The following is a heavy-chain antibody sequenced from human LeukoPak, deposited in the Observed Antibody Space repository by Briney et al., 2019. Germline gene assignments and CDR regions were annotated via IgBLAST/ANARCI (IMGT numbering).Heavy chain of an antibody. J-gene: IGHJ4*02. CDR3: ARGETSSGQGFFFDY. CDR1: GGTFSSYA. CDR2: IIPIFGTA. D-gene: IGHD6-19*01. V-gene: IGHV1-69*06. Sequence: ASVKVSCKASGGTFSSYAISWVRQAPGQGLEWMGGIIPIFGTANYAQKFQGRVTITADKSTSTAYMELSSPRSEDTAVYYYARGETSSGQGFFFDYWGQGTLVTVSS.